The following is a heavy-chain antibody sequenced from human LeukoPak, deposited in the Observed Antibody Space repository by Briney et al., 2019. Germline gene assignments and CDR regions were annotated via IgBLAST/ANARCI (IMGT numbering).Heavy chain of an antibody. V-gene: IGHV1-18*01. CDR1: GFSFSSYG. J-gene: IGHJ2*01. D-gene: IGHD6-13*01. CDR2: ISAYNGNT. Sequence: ASVKVSCKASGFSFSSYGFSWVRQAPGQGLEWMGWISAYNGNTNYAQKLQGRVTMTTDTSTSTAYMELRSLRSDDTAVYYCARDARWSSSWYFDLWGRGTLVTVSS. CDR3: ARDARWSSSWYFDL.